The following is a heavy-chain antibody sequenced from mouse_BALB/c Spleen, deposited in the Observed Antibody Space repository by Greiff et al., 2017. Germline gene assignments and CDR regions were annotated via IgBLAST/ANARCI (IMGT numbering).Heavy chain of an antibody. J-gene: IGHJ4*01. D-gene: IGHD2-14*01. CDR3: ARRFYYRYDEGYAMDY. CDR2: ILPGSGST. Sequence: QVHVKQSGAELMKPGASVKISCKATGYTFSSYWIEWVKQRPGHGLEWIGEILPGSGSTHYSEKFKGKATFTADTSSNTAYMQLSSLTSEDSAVYYCARRFYYRYDEGYAMDYWGQGTSVTVSS. V-gene: IGHV1-9*01. CDR1: GYTFSSYW.